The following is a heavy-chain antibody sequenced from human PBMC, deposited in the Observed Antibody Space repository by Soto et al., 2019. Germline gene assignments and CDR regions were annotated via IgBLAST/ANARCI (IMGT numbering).Heavy chain of an antibody. CDR3: ARGREAAAGTNVPNFDY. Sequence: SETLSLTCAVYGGSFSGYYWSWIRQPPGKGLEWIGEINHSGSTNYNPSLKSRVTISVDTSKNQFSLKLSSVTAADTAVYYCARGREAAAGTNVPNFDYWGQGTLVTVSS. V-gene: IGHV4-34*01. D-gene: IGHD6-13*01. CDR1: GGSFSGYY. CDR2: INHSGST. J-gene: IGHJ4*02.